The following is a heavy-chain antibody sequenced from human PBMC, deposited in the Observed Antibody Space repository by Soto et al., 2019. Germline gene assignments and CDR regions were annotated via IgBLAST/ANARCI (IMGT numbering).Heavy chain of an antibody. CDR1: GFTFSNAW. Sequence: EVQLVESGGGLVKPGGSLRLSCAASGFTFSNAWMNWVRQAPGKGLEWVGRIKSKTDGGTTDYAAPVKGRFTISRDDSKNTMYLQMHSLKTEDTAVYYCTTAIVVVPAAMRGVVYWGQGTLVTVSS. D-gene: IGHD2-2*01. J-gene: IGHJ4*02. CDR2: IKSKTDGGTT. CDR3: TTAIVVVPAAMRGVVY. V-gene: IGHV3-15*07.